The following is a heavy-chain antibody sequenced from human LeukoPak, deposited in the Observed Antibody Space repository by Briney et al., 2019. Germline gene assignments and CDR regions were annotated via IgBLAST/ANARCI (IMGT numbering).Heavy chain of an antibody. J-gene: IGHJ4*02. CDR1: GFTFSSYW. D-gene: IGHD3-3*01. CDR2: IKQDGSEK. V-gene: IGHV3-7*01. CDR3: ARDLNIFEYDFWSGPSEISFDY. Sequence: GGSLRLSCAASGFTFSSYWMSWVRQAPGKGLEWVANIKQDGSEKYYVDSVKGRFTISRDNAKNSLYLQMNSLRAEDTAVYYCARDLNIFEYDFWSGPSEISFDYWGQGTLVTVSS.